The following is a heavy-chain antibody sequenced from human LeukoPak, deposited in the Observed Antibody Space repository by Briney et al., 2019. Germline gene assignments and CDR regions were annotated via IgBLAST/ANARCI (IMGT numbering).Heavy chain of an antibody. CDR3: AKKMDDAFDI. J-gene: IGHJ3*02. CDR2: ISSSSAYI. V-gene: IGHV3-21*01. Sequence: GGSLRLSCAASGFTFSSYSMNWVRQAPGKGLEWVSFISSSSAYISYADSVKSRFTISRDNAKNSLYLQMNNLRAEDTAVYYCAKKMDDAFDIWGQGTMVTVSS. D-gene: IGHD5-24*01. CDR1: GFTFSSYS.